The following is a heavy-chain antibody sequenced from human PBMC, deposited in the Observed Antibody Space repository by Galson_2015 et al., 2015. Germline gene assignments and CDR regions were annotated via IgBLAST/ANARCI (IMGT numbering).Heavy chain of an antibody. D-gene: IGHD1-14*01. J-gene: IGHJ4*02. Sequence: SLRIVCEASGFTFSNYWMAWVRQAPGKGLEWVANVKQDGSEKHYVDSVKGRFVISSDNAESSLYLQINSLRDEDTAVYYCACGGTWYRWDYWGQGTLVTVSS. V-gene: IGHV3-7*01. CDR2: VKQDGSEK. CDR1: GFTFSNYW. CDR3: ACGGTWYRWDY.